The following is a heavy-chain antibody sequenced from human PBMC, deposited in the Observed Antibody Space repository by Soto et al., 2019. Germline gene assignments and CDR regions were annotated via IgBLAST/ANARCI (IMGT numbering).Heavy chain of an antibody. CDR3: ARDNGSERDGMDV. CDR1: GFTFSSYS. J-gene: IGHJ6*02. CDR2: ISSSSSYI. D-gene: IGHD2-8*01. V-gene: IGHV3-21*01. Sequence: EVQLVESGGGLVKPGGSLRLSCAASGFTFSSYSMNWVRQAPGKGLEWVSSISSSSSYIYYADSVKGRFTISRDNAKNSLYLQMNSLRAEDTAVYYCARDNGSERDGMDVWGQGTTVTVSS.